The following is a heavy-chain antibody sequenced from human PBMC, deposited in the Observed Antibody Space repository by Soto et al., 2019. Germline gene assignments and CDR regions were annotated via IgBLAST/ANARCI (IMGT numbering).Heavy chain of an antibody. CDR2: IYYSGST. V-gene: IGHV4-39*01. J-gene: IGHJ4*02. Sequence: PSETLSLTCTVSVCSISSSSYYWGWIRQPPGKGLEWIGSIYYSGSTYYNPSLKSRVTISVDTSKNQFSLKLSSVTAADTAVYYCARSVRIVGAPNYFDYWGQGTLVTV. CDR3: ARSVRIVGAPNYFDY. D-gene: IGHD1-26*01. CDR1: VCSISSSSYY.